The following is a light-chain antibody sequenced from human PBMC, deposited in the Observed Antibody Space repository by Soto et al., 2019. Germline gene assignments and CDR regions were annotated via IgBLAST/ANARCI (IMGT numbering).Light chain of an antibody. Sequence: DIQMTQSPSSLSASVGDRVTITCQASQDISNYLNWYQQKPGKAPKLLIYDASNLETGVPPRFSGRGSGTDFTFTISSLQPEDIATYYCQQYDNLPRTFGPGTKVDIK. V-gene: IGKV1-33*01. CDR1: QDISNY. CDR2: DAS. J-gene: IGKJ3*01. CDR3: QQYDNLPRT.